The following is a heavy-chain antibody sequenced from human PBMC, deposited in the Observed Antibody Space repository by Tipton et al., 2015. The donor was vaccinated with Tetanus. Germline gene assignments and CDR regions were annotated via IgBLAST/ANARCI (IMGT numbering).Heavy chain of an antibody. CDR2: ISGSRLTP. V-gene: IGHV3-21*06. D-gene: IGHD3-10*01. Sequence: SLRLSCTASGFTFKSYTLNWVRQAPGNGLEWVAAISGSRLTPYYADSVKGRFTISRDNAKNSLSLEMNSLRADDTAVYYCARDHRPTSRGSESYYYYGLDVWGQGTTVTVSS. CDR3: ARDHRPTSRGSESYYYYGLDV. J-gene: IGHJ6*02. CDR1: GFTFKSYT.